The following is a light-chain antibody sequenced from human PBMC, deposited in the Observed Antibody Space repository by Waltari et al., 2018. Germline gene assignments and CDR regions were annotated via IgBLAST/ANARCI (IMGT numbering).Light chain of an antibody. CDR3: QQYYKTPQT. V-gene: IGKV4-1*01. Sequence: DIGMTQSSETLAVSLGERATINCKSSQSVLYSSNNKDHLAWYQQKPGQPPKLLIYWASTRESGVPDRFSGSGSGTDFTLTISSLQADDVAVYYCQQYYKTPQTFGQ. CDR1: QSVLYSSNNKDH. J-gene: IGKJ1*01. CDR2: WAS.